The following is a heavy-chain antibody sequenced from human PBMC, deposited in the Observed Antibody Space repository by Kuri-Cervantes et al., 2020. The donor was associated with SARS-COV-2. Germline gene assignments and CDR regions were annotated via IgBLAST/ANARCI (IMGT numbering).Heavy chain of an antibody. CDR1: GYSFTSYN. Sequence: ASVTLSCKASGYSFTSYNMHWVREAPGQGLEWLGWVSPNSGDTHYVQDFRGRVTITRDTSISTAYMEMSRLRSEDTAVYYCARGRVSSSGCFDPWGQGTLVTVSS. CDR3: ARGRVSSSGCFDP. V-gene: IGHV1-2*02. D-gene: IGHD6-6*01. J-gene: IGHJ5*02. CDR2: VSPNSGDT.